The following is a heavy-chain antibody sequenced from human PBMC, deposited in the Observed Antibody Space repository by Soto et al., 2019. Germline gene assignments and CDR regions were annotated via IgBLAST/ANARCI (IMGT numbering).Heavy chain of an antibody. CDR2: INPKSRGT. CDR3: ARVTLRAGNWFDP. CDR1: GYTFTDYF. V-gene: IGHV1-2*02. J-gene: IGHJ5*02. Sequence: QVQLVQSGAEVKKPGASVKVSCKASGYTFTDYFIHWVRQAPGQGFEWMGWINPKSRGTTYAQKFQGRVTMTRDTSNTTAYMELRGLRSDDTAIYYCARVTLRAGNWFDPWGQGTLVTVFS.